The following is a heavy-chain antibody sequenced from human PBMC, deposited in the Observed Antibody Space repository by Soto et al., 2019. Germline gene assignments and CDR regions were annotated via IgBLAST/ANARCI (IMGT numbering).Heavy chain of an antibody. CDR3: TTDSRTTLPEIRFDY. V-gene: IGHV3-15*07. Sequence: GGSLRLCCVAYGFPFTNAWINWVRQVPGKGLEWVGRVKSKTDGGSSDYAAAVKGRFAVSRDDSRNIVYLQMNSLKIEDTGVYYCTTDSRTTLPEIRFDYWGHGTQVTVSS. D-gene: IGHD1-26*01. CDR1: GFPFTNAW. CDR2: VKSKTDGGSS. J-gene: IGHJ4*01.